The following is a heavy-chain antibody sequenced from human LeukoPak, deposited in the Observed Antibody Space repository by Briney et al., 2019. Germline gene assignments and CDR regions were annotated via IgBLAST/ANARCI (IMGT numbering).Heavy chain of an antibody. CDR2: ISAYNGNT. J-gene: IGHJ3*02. D-gene: IGHD3-22*01. CDR1: GYTFTNNY. Sequence: ASVKVSCKASGYTFTNNYMHWVRQAPGQGLEWMGWISAYNGNTNYAQKLQGRVTMTTDTSTSTAYMELRSLRSDDTAVYYCARDLYYYDSSGYDAFDIWGQGTMVTVSS. V-gene: IGHV1-18*04. CDR3: ARDLYYYDSSGYDAFDI.